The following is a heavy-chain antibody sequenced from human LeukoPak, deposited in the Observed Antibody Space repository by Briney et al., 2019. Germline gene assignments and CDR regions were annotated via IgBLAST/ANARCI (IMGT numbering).Heavy chain of an antibody. CDR2: IHPGDSDT. J-gene: IGHJ4*02. D-gene: IGHD5-18*01. CDR3: ARQGPIQLDS. V-gene: IGHV5-51*01. CDR1: GYSFTSNW. Sequence: GESLKISCKGSGYSFTSNWIGWVRQMPRKGLEWMGIIHPGDSDTRYSPSFQGQVTISADKSVSTAYLQWSSLKASDTAMYYCARQGPIQLDSWGQGTLVTVSS.